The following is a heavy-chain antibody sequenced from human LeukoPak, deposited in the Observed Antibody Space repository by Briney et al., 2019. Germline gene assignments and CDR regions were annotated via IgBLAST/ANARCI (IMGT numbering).Heavy chain of an antibody. J-gene: IGHJ4*02. CDR3: ARGAKDDSSGYLNY. D-gene: IGHD3-22*01. CDR1: GFTFSSYW. V-gene: IGHV3-74*01. Sequence: GGSLRPSCAASGFTFSSYWMHWVRQAPGKGLVWVSRINSDGSSTSYADSVKGRFTISRDNAKNTLYLQMNSLRAEDAAVYYCARGAKDDSSGYLNYWGQGNMVAVSS. CDR2: INSDGSST.